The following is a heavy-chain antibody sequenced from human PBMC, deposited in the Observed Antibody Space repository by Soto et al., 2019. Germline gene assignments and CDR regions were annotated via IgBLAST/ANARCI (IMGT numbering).Heavy chain of an antibody. J-gene: IGHJ6*02. CDR1: GFTFSNAW. Sequence: VGSLRLSCAASGFTFSNAWMSWVRQAPGKGLEWVGRIKSKTDGGTADYAAPVKGRFTISRDDSKNTLYLQMNSLKTEDTAVYYCTTAGYLPHYYYYGMDVWGQGTTVTVSS. D-gene: IGHD1-26*01. CDR2: IKSKTDGGTA. V-gene: IGHV3-15*01. CDR3: TTAGYLPHYYYYGMDV.